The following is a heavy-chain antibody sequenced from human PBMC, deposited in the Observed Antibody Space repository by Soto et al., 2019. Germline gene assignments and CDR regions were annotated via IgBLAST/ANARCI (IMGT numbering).Heavy chain of an antibody. CDR3: ARHGFYGDYSSNYFDP. V-gene: IGHV5-51*01. CDR2: IYPSVSTT. J-gene: IGHJ5*02. CDR1: GYSFTNYW. Sequence: PGESLKISCKGSGYSFTNYWIAWVRQMPGKGLEYMGIIYPSVSTTRYSPSFQGQVTISADKSISTAYLQWNSLKASDTAMYYCARHGFYGDYSSNYFDPWGQGTLVTVSS. D-gene: IGHD4-17*01.